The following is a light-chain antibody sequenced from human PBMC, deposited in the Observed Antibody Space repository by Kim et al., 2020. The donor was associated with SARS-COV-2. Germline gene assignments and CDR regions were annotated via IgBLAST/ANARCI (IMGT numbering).Light chain of an antibody. CDR1: QSSSNW. CDR2: DAS. CDR3: QQYNSFSMFT. V-gene: IGKV1-5*01. J-gene: IGKJ2*01. Sequence: ASGGDRVTSTCRASQSSSNWLAWYQQKPGKAPELLIYDASSLESGVPSRFSGSGSGSEFTLTINSLQPDDFATYYCQQYNSFSMFTFGQGTKLEI.